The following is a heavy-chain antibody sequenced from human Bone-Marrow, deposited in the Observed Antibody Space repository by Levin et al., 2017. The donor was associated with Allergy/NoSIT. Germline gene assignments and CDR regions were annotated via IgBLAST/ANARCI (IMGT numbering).Heavy chain of an antibody. CDR1: DYSFRDFF. CDR2: ISTTGNTI. J-gene: IGHJ5*02. V-gene: IGHV3-11*01. D-gene: IGHD2-2*03. CDR3: AGSPDNWFDP. Sequence: GGSLRLSCAASDYSFRDFFMSWIRQAPGTGLEWISYISTTGNTIYYADSVKGRFTISRDKNALYLQLNSLRAEDTAVYYCAGSPDNWFDPWGQGTLVTVSS.